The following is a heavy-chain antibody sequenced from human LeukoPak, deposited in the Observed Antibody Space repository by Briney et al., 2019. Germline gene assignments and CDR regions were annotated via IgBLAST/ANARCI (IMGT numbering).Heavy chain of an antibody. Sequence: GGSPRLSCAASGFTFSSYAMSWVRQAPGKGLEWVSAISGSGGSTYYADSVKGRFTISRDNSKNTLYLQMNSLRAEDTAVYYCAKDLGSNDAFDIWGQGTMVTVSS. J-gene: IGHJ3*02. CDR1: GFTFSSYA. V-gene: IGHV3-23*01. CDR2: ISGSGGST. D-gene: IGHD6-13*01. CDR3: AKDLGSNDAFDI.